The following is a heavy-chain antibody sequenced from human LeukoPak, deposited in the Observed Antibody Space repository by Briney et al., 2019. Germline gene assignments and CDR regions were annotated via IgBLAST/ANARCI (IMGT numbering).Heavy chain of an antibody. CDR1: GGSISSYY. J-gene: IGHJ6*03. V-gene: IGHV4-59*01. CDR2: IYYSGST. Sequence: PSETLSLTCTVSGGSISSYYWSWIRQPPGKGLEWIGYIYYSGSTNYNPSLKSRVTISVDTSKNQFSLKLSSVTAADTAVYYCARGRSSMVRGYYYYYMDVWGKGTTVTITS. CDR3: ARGRSSMVRGYYYYYMDV. D-gene: IGHD3-10*01.